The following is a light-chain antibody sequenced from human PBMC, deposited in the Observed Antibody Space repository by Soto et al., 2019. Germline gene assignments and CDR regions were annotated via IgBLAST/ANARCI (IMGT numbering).Light chain of an antibody. CDR3: QQYSDLPMT. V-gene: IGKV3D-15*02. CDR2: GAS. Sequence: EIVMTQSPATLSVSPGERATLSCRASQSVSSKLAWYQQKPGQAPRLLIYGASRRATGIPDRFSGGASGTDFTLTISRLEPEDFAVYFCQQYSDLPMTFGQGTRLEIK. J-gene: IGKJ5*01. CDR1: QSVSSK.